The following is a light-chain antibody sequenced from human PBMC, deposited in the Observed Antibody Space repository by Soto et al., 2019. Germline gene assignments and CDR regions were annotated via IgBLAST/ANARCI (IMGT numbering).Light chain of an antibody. CDR1: QSVSSK. Sequence: EIVLTQSPGSLSLSPGERATLSCRASQSVSSKVAWYQQKPGQAPKLLIFGVSSRATGIPDRFSGSGSGTDFTLTISRLEPEDFALYYCQQYGSSPITVGQGTRLEIK. J-gene: IGKJ5*01. V-gene: IGKV3-20*01. CDR3: QQYGSSPIT. CDR2: GVS.